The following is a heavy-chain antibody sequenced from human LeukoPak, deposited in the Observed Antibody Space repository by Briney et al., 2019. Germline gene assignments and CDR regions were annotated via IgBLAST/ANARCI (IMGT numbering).Heavy chain of an antibody. Sequence: SVKVSCKASGGAFRTHTISWVRQAPGQGLEWMGGFVPLFRSTNYAQKFQGRVTITTDESTSTAYMEVSSLRIDDTAVYYCASGSRGRYYFDNWGQGTLVIVSS. J-gene: IGHJ4*01. CDR2: FVPLFRST. V-gene: IGHV1-69*05. CDR1: GGAFRTHT. CDR3: ASGSRGRYYFDN. D-gene: IGHD3-16*01.